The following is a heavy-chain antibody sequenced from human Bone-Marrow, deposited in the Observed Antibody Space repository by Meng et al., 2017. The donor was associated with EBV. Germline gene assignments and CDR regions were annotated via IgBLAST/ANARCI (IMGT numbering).Heavy chain of an antibody. CDR2: ISGSGGST. CDR1: GFTFSSYA. CDR3: AKSVGTTVVTPFDY. D-gene: IGHD4-23*01. J-gene: IGHJ4*02. V-gene: IGHV3-23*04. Sequence: EVQLVESXGGWVQRGXSLRLSXAASGFTFSSYAMSWVRQAPGKGLEWVSAISGSGGSTYYADSVKGRFTISRDNSKNTLYLQMNSLRAEDTAVYYCAKSVGTTVVTPFDYWGQGTLVTVSS.